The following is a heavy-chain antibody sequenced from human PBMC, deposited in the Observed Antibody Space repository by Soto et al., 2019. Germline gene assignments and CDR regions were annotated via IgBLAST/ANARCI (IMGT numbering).Heavy chain of an antibody. CDR3: AKDQTMRELGYYDSSGYFKPFDY. D-gene: IGHD3-22*01. CDR2: ISSSGSTI. Sequence: PGGSLRLSCAASGFTFSSYEMNWVRQAPGKGLEWVSYISSSGSTIYYADSVKGRFTISRDNAKNSLYLQMNSLRAEDTAVYYCAKDQTMRELGYYDSSGYFKPFDYWGQGTLVTVSS. J-gene: IGHJ4*02. V-gene: IGHV3-48*03. CDR1: GFTFSSYE.